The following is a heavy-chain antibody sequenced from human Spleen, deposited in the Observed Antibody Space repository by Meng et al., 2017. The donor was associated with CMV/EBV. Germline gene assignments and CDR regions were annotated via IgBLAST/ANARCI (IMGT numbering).Heavy chain of an antibody. D-gene: IGHD2-15*01. Sequence: AFSRSDISRERQERGKGVEWMGEKMHGYGIVKKEQKKQGRDSISADKSTVTAYMDLSSLTSEDTAVYYCATGPWGYCNGGTCYYFEYWGQGTLVTVSS. J-gene: IGHJ4*02. CDR2: KMHGYGIV. V-gene: IGHV1-69*17. CDR3: ATGPWGYCNGGTCYYFEY. CDR1: AFSRSD.